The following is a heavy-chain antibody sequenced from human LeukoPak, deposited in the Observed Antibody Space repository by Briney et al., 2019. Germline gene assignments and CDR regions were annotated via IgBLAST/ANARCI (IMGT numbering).Heavy chain of an antibody. V-gene: IGHV3-23*01. Sequence: GGSLRLSCAVSGFTFSSYAMSWVRQAPGKGLEWVSAISGSGGSTYYADSVKGRFTISRDNSKNTLYLQMNSLRAEDTAVYYCAKGHDSSGYYWGYWGQGTLVTVSS. CDR2: ISGSGGST. CDR3: AKGHDSSGYYWGY. CDR1: GFTFSSYA. D-gene: IGHD3-22*01. J-gene: IGHJ4*02.